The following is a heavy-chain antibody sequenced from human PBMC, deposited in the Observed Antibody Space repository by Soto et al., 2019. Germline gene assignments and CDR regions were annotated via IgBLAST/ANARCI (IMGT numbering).Heavy chain of an antibody. CDR2: IWYDGSNK. J-gene: IGHJ4*02. CDR3: ASSYGGHPLDY. Sequence: PGGSLRLSCAASGFTFSIYGMHWVRQAPGRGLEWVAVIWYDGSNKYYADSVKGRFTISRDNSKNTLYLQMNSLRAEDTAVYYCASSYGGHPLDYWGQGTLVTVSS. CDR1: GFTFSIYG. V-gene: IGHV3-33*01. D-gene: IGHD4-17*01.